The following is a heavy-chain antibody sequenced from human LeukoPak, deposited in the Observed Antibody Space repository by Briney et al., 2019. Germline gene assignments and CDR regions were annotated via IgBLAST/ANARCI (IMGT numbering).Heavy chain of an antibody. CDR3: ARVNVCPRCHFDY. CDR1: GFTFNSYW. J-gene: IGHJ4*02. D-gene: IGHD3-16*01. CDR2: ISTDGSSA. V-gene: IGHV3-74*03. Sequence: GGSLRLSCAASGFTFNSYWMHWVRQAPGKGLVWVSRISTDGSSAMYADSVKGRFTISRDNAKNTLYLQMNNLRAEDTAVYYCARVNVCPRCHFDYWGQGTLVTVSS.